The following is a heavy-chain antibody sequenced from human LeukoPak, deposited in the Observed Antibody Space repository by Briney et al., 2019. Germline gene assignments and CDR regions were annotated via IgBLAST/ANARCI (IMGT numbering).Heavy chain of an antibody. V-gene: IGHV3-21*01. CDR3: ARDIRIAAAGRVVDY. CDR1: GFTFSSYS. J-gene: IGHJ4*02. Sequence: GGSLRLSCAASGFTFSSYSMTWVRQAPGKGLEWVSSISSSSSCIYYADSVKGRFTISRDNAKNSLYLQMNSLRAEDTAVYYCARDIRIAAAGRVVDYWGQGTLVTVSS. D-gene: IGHD6-13*01. CDR2: ISSSSSCI.